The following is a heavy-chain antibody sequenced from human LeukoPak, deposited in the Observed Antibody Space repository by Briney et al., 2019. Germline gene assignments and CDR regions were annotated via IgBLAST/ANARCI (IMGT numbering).Heavy chain of an antibody. D-gene: IGHD3-22*01. CDR2: IIPIFGTA. V-gene: IGHV1-69*13. Sequence: GASVKVSCKASGYTFTNDNINWVRQAPGQGLEWMGGIIPIFGTANYAQKFQGRVTITADESTSTAYMELSSLRSEDTAVYYCARGWSYDPPDYWGQGTLVTVSS. CDR1: GYTFTNDN. J-gene: IGHJ4*02. CDR3: ARGWSYDPPDY.